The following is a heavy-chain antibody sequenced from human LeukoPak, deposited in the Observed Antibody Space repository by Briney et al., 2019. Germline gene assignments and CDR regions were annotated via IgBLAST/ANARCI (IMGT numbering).Heavy chain of an antibody. CDR1: GFTFSSYW. V-gene: IGHV3-7*03. D-gene: IGHD6-6*01. J-gene: IGHJ4*02. Sequence: PGGSLRLSCAASGFTFSSYWMSWVRQAPGKGLEWVANIKQDGSEKYYVDSVKGRFTISRDNAKNSLYLQMNSLRAEDTAVYYCARDLSSSSGWGAPAFDYWGQGTLVTVSS. CDR2: IKQDGSEK. CDR3: ARDLSSSSGWGAPAFDY.